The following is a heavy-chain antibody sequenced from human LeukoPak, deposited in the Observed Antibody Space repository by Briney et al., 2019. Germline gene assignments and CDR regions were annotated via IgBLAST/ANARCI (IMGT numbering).Heavy chain of an antibody. V-gene: IGHV3-23*01. CDR3: AKIVCFDSNGYFWFFDS. J-gene: IGHJ4*02. CDR2: ISASGDRT. CDR1: GFTFSNYA. Sequence: GGSLRLSCAASGFTFSNYAMTWVRQAPGKGLEWVSSISASGDRTHYPDSVKGRFTISRDNSKSTLYLKINSLRAGDTAVYFCAKIVCFDSNGYFWFFDSWGQGTLVTVSS. D-gene: IGHD2-8*01.